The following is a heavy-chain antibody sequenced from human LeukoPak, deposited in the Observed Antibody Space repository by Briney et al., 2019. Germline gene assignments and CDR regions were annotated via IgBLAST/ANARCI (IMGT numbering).Heavy chain of an antibody. V-gene: IGHV4-59*12. CDR3: ARGQRITMTD. D-gene: IGHD3-22*01. CDR1: GGSISSYY. Sequence: SETLSLTCTVSGGSISSYYWSWIRQPPGKGLEWIGYIYYSGGTNYNPSLKSRVTISVDTSKNQFSLRLSSVTAADTAVYYCARGQRITMTDWGQGTLVTVSS. J-gene: IGHJ4*02. CDR2: IYYSGGT.